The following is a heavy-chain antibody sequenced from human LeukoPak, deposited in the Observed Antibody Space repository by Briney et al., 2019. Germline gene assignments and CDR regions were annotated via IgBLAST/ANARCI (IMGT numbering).Heavy chain of an antibody. D-gene: IGHD2-15*01. CDR1: GGSISSSSYY. V-gene: IGHV4-39*01. CDR2: IYYSGST. J-gene: IGHJ6*03. CDR3: ARLGGCSGGSCYSGLSDYYMDV. Sequence: PSETLSLTCTVSGGSISSSSYYWGWIRQPPGKGLEWIGSIYYSGSTYYNPSLKSRVTISVDTSKNQFSLKLSSVTAADTAVYYCARLGGCSGGSCYSGLSDYYMDVWGKGTTVTVSS.